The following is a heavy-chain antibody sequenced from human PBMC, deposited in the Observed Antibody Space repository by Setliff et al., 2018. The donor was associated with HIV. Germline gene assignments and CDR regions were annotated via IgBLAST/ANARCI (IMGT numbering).Heavy chain of an antibody. CDR2: VTHSGRT. Sequence: PSETLSLTCAVYGGSFSGYYWSWIRQPPGKGLEWIGEVTHSGRTNYNPSLESRVTISVDTSKNQFSLKLSSVTAADTAVYYCARDPVEGYYDSSGPDYWGQGTLVTVSS. CDR1: GGSFSGYY. CDR3: ARDPVEGYYDSSGPDY. J-gene: IGHJ4*02. V-gene: IGHV4-34*01. D-gene: IGHD3-22*01.